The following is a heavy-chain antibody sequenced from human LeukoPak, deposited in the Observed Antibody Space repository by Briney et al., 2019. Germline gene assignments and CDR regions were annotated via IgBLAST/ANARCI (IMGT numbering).Heavy chain of an antibody. CDR3: VKDFGGNSDY. Sequence: GGSLRLSCAASRFNFNNYWMHWVRQAPGKGLVWVSRINEDGRVTSYAGSVRGRFTISRDSVENTLHLQMNCLRAEDTAVYYCVKDFGGNSDYWGQGTLVTVSS. CDR1: RFNFNNYW. V-gene: IGHV3-74*01. J-gene: IGHJ4*02. D-gene: IGHD4-23*01. CDR2: INEDGRVT.